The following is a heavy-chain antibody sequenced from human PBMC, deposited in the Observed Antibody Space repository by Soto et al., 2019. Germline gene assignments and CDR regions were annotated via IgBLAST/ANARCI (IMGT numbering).Heavy chain of an antibody. CDR1: GYSFTSYW. V-gene: IGHV5-10-1*03. CDR2: IDPSDSYT. D-gene: IGHD3-3*01. Sequence: EVQLVQSGAEVKKPGESLRISCKGSGYSFTSYWISWVRQMPGKGLEWMGRIDPSDSYTNYSPSFQGHVTISADKSISTAYLQWSSLKASDTAMYYCASGRLLYDFWSGYSKDSYFDYWGQGTLVTVSS. CDR3: ASGRLLYDFWSGYSKDSYFDY. J-gene: IGHJ4*02.